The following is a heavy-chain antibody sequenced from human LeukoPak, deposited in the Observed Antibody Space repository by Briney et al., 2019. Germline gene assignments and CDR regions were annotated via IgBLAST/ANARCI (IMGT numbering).Heavy chain of an antibody. Sequence: ASVKVSCKASGYTFTSYGISWVRQAPGQGLEWMGWISAYNGNTNYAQKLQGRVTMTTDTSTSTAYMELRSLRSDATAVYSCARAPIRVAWFDPWGQGTLVTVSS. D-gene: IGHD2-21*01. CDR1: GYTFTSYG. V-gene: IGHV1-18*01. CDR2: ISAYNGNT. CDR3: ARAPIRVAWFDP. J-gene: IGHJ5*02.